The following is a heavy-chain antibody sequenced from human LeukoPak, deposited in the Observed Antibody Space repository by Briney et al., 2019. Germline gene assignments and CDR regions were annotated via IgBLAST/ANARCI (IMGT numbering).Heavy chain of an antibody. CDR1: GGSISSSSYY. J-gene: IGHJ4*02. D-gene: IGHD4-11*01. CDR3: ARHGPYSNYAY. Sequence: SETLSLTCTVSGGSISSSSYYWGWIRQPPGKGLEWTGSIYYSGSTYYNPSLKSRVTISVDTSKNQFSLKLSSVTAADTAVYYCARHGPYSNYAYWGQGTLVTVSS. CDR2: IYYSGST. V-gene: IGHV4-39*01.